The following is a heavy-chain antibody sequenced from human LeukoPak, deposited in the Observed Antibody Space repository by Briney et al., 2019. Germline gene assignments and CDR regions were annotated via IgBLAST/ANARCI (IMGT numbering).Heavy chain of an antibody. V-gene: IGHV6-1*01. Sequence: PSQTLSLTCAISGDSVSSNTAAWNWIRQSPSRGLEWLGRTFYRSNWYDDYAASVKSRITINPDTSKNQFSLHLKSVTPEDTAMYYCAREVAGTWAFDIWGQGTRVTVSS. J-gene: IGHJ3*02. CDR3: AREVAGTWAFDI. CDR1: GDSVSSNTAA. D-gene: IGHD6-19*01. CDR2: TFYRSNWYD.